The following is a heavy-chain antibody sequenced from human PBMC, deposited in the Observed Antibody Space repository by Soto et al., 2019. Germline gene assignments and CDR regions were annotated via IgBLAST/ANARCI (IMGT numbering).Heavy chain of an antibody. CDR3: TRGDY. J-gene: IGHJ4*02. Sequence: WTWIRQHPGQGLEWIRFISYSGSTYYSSSLKGRVAISADTSKNQFSLNLNSVTAADTAVYYCTRGDYWGQGNLVTVSS. V-gene: IGHV4-31*02. CDR2: ISYSGST.